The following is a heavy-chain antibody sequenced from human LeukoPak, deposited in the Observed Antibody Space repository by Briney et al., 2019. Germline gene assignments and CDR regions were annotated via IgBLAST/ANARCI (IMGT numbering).Heavy chain of an antibody. D-gene: IGHD3-22*01. CDR1: GGSISTSNYY. Sequence: SETLSLTCTVSGGSISTSNYYWGWIRQPPGKGLEWIGEINHGGGTNYNPSLKSRVTIAVATSKNQFSLELSSVTAADTAVYYCARYHYDSSGYYYWFDPWGQGTLVTVSS. V-gene: IGHV4-39*07. CDR3: ARYHYDSSGYYYWFDP. J-gene: IGHJ5*02. CDR2: INHGGGT.